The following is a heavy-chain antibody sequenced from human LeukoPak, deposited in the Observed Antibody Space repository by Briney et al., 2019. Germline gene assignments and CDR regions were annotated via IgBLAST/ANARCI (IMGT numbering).Heavy chain of an antibody. CDR1: GFSFSTYD. J-gene: IGHJ4*02. CDR2: IGSGGDT. CDR3: ARAVAGTDEIDY. D-gene: IGHD6-19*01. Sequence: PGGSLRLSCAGSGFSFSTYDMLWVRRAPGKGLEWVSAIGSGGDTYYAGSVKGRFTISRESANNSFYLQMNSLNAGDTAVYFCARAVAGTDEIDYWGQGTLVTVSS. V-gene: IGHV3-13*01.